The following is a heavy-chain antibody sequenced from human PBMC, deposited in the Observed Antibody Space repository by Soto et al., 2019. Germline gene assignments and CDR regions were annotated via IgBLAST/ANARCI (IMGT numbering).Heavy chain of an antibody. Sequence: PGESLKISCKGSGYSFTSYWIGWVRQMPGKGLEWMGIIYPGDSDTRYSPSFQGQVTISADKSISTAYLQWSSLKASDTAMYYCGRVFIAVAGMRYNWFDPWGQGXLVTVSS. CDR2: IYPGDSDT. V-gene: IGHV5-51*01. CDR1: GYSFTSYW. D-gene: IGHD6-19*01. CDR3: GRVFIAVAGMRYNWFDP. J-gene: IGHJ5*02.